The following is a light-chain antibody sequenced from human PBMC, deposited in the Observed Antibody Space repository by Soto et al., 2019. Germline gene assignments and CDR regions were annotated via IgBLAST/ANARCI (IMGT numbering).Light chain of an antibody. CDR2: GAS. J-gene: IGKJ1*01. CDR1: QSVSSNY. Sequence: ESVLTQSPGTLSLSPGERATLSCRASQSVSSNYLAWYQQKPGQAPRLLIYGASTRASGIPDRFSGSGSGTDFTLTISSLQPDDFVTYYCQQYNTYPWTFGQGTKVEIK. CDR3: QQYNTYPWT. V-gene: IGKV3-20*01.